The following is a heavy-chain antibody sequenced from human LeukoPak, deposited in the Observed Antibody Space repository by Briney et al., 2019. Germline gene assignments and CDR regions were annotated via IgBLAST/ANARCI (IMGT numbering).Heavy chain of an antibody. CDR3: ARGDIVATIDYFDY. Sequence: GALRLSCAAFGFTFTDYWMSWVRQAPGKGLEWVANIKRDGSEKYYVDSVKGRFTISRDNAKNSLYLQMNSLRAEDTAVYYCARGDIVATIDYFDYWGQGTLVTVSS. J-gene: IGHJ4*02. D-gene: IGHD5-12*01. V-gene: IGHV3-7*01. CDR2: IKRDGSEK. CDR1: GFTFTDYW.